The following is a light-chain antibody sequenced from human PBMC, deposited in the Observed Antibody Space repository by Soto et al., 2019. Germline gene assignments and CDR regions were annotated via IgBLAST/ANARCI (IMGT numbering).Light chain of an antibody. CDR3: SSYTTSSTVV. CDR2: DVS. CDR1: NSDVGAYNY. J-gene: IGLJ2*01. V-gene: IGLV2-14*03. Sequence: QSALPQPASVSGSPGQSITISCTGTNSDVGAYNYVSWYQHHPGKAPKLMIYDVSVRPSGVSNRFSGSKSGNTASLTISGLQPEDEAEYFCSSYTTSSTVVFGGGTQLTVL.